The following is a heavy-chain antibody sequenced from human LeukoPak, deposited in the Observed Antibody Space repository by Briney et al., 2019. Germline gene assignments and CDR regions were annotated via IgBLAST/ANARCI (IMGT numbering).Heavy chain of an antibody. V-gene: IGHV3-23*01. CDR3: AKGYDFWSGSYYYMDV. J-gene: IGHJ6*03. CDR1: GFTFSSYA. CDR2: ISGSGGST. D-gene: IGHD3-3*01. Sequence: GGSLRLSCAASGFTFSSYAMSWVCQAPGKGLEWVSAISGSGGSTYYADSVKGRFTISRDNSKNTLYLQMNSLRAEDTAVYYCAKGYDFWSGSYYYMDVWGKGTTVTVSS.